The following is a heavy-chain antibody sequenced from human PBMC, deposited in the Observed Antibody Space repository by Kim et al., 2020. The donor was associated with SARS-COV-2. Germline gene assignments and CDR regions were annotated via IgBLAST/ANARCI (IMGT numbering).Heavy chain of an antibody. Sequence: GGSLRLSCAASGFTFSSYEMNWVRQAPGKGLEWVSYISSSGSTIYYADSVKGRFTISRDNAKNSLYLQMNSLRAEDTAVYYCARVVGSYNWNYGNDYWGQGTLVTVSS. V-gene: IGHV3-48*03. CDR2: ISSSGSTI. J-gene: IGHJ4*02. CDR1: GFTFSSYE. CDR3: ARVVGSYNWNYGNDY. D-gene: IGHD1-7*01.